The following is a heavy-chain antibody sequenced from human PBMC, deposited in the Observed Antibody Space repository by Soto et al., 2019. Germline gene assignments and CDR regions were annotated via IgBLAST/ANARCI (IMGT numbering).Heavy chain of an antibody. V-gene: IGHV4-39*01. CDR3: ARLQGGVGLWLHYWYFDL. J-gene: IGHJ2*01. CDR2: IYYSGST. CDR1: GGSISSSSYY. Sequence: SETLSLTCTVSGGSISSSSYYWCWILHPPGEGLEWIGSIYYSGSTYYNPSLKSRVTISVDTSKNQFSLKLSSVTAADTAVYYCARLQGGVGLWLHYWYFDLWGRSTLVTVSS. D-gene: IGHD5-18*01.